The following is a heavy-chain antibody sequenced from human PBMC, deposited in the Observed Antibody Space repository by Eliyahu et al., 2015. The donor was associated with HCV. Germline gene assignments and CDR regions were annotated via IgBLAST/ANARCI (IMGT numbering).Heavy chain of an antibody. Sequence: QVQLVESGGGVVQPGGSLRLSCXXXGFXFSNYDMHWIRXAPGKGLXWVAFIRFDETNKYXADSLKGRFTISRDNSKNTLFLQMNGLRREDTAVYYCASSDSGGNSYWGQGTLVTVSS. J-gene: IGHJ4*02. V-gene: IGHV3-30*02. CDR1: GFXFSNYD. D-gene: IGHD4-23*01. CDR3: ASSDSGGNSY. CDR2: IRFDETNK.